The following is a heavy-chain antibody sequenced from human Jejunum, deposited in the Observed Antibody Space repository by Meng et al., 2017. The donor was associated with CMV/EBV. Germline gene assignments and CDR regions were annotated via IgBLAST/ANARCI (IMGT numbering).Heavy chain of an antibody. CDR1: GFTFSDYA. CDR3: ATDLSRIAVDASY. V-gene: IGHV3-72*01. D-gene: IGHD6-19*01. Sequence: VQLVESGGGLVQPGGSLRLSCEASGFTFSDYAMDWVRQAPGKGLEWVGRARTKSYSYTKDYAASVKGRFTISRDDSKNSVYLQMSSLKTEDTAVYYCATDLSRIAVDASYWGQGTLVTVSS. J-gene: IGHJ4*02. CDR2: ARTKSYSYTK.